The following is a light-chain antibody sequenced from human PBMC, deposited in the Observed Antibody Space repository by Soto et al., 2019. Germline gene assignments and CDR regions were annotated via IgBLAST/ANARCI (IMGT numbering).Light chain of an antibody. CDR3: QQFNDYSWT. CDR1: QRITNW. CDR2: KTS. V-gene: IGKV1-5*03. J-gene: IGKJ1*01. Sequence: DIQMTQSPSTLSASVGDRVTITCRASQRITNWLAWYQQKPGRTPKLLIYKTSSLEGGVPSRFSGSGSGTEFTLTISSLQPDDFATYYCQQFNDYSWTFGPGTKVEIK.